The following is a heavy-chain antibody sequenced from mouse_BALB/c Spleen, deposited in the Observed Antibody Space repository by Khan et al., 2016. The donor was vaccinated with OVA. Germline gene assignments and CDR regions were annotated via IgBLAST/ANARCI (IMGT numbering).Heavy chain of an antibody. CDR1: GFTFNSYG. J-gene: IGHJ2*01. CDR3: ATSYFYGYYFDY. V-gene: IGHV5-17*02. CDR2: ISGDSNTI. Sequence: EVELVVSGGGLVQPGGSRKLSCAASGFTFNSYGMHWVRQAPEKVLEWVAYISGDSNTIYYTDTVKGRFTMSRDNPKNTLFLQMTSLMSEDTAMYKCATSYFYGYYFDYWGPDTTLPVS. D-gene: IGHD1-1*01.